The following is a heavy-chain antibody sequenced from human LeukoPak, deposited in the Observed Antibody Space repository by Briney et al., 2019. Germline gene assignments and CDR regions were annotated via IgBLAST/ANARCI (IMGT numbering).Heavy chain of an antibody. V-gene: IGHV4-59*08. Sequence: SETLSLTCTVSGGSISNYYWSWIRQPPGRGLEWIGYISNRGITNYNPSLKSRVTISVDTSKNQFSLKLNSVTAADTALFYCARLTPVRGTADYFDYWGQGTLVTVSS. CDR2: ISNRGIT. CDR3: ARLTPVRGTADYFDY. D-gene: IGHD3-10*01. J-gene: IGHJ4*02. CDR1: GGSISNYY.